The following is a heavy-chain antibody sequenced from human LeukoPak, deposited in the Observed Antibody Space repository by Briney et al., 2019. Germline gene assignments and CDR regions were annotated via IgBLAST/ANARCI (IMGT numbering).Heavy chain of an antibody. CDR1: GYTFTSYD. CDR3: ARSFGITFGGVILAPFDY. CDR2: MSPNSGNT. D-gene: IGHD3-16*02. J-gene: IGHJ4*02. V-gene: IGHV1-8*01. Sequence: ASVKVSCKASGYTFTSYDINWVRQATGQGLEWMGWMSPNSGNTGYAQKFQGRVTMTRNTSISTAYMELSSLRSEDTAVYYCARSFGITFGGVILAPFDYWGQGTLVTVSS.